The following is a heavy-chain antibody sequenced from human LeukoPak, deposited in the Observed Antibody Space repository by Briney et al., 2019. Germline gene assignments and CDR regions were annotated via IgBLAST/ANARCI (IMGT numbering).Heavy chain of an antibody. CDR1: GFTFTSSA. V-gene: IGHV1-58*01. J-gene: IGHJ4*02. Sequence: SVKVSCKASGFTFTSSAVQWVRQARGQRLEWIGWIVVGSGHTNYAQKFQERLTITRDMSTRTAYMELSSLRSDDTAVYYCAVHPGYSSWTAHRGILDYWGQGTLVTVSS. D-gene: IGHD6-13*01. CDR3: AVHPGYSSWTAHRGILDY. CDR2: IVVGSGHT.